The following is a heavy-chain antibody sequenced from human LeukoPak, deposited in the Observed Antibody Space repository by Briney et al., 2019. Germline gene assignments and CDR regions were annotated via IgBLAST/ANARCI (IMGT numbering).Heavy chain of an antibody. J-gene: IGHJ4*02. CDR1: GFTFGTYG. V-gene: IGHV3-23*01. Sequence: GGSLRLSCAASGFTFGTYGMNWVRQAPGKGLERVSGIARSGGSTYYADSVRGRFTISRDNAKNTLYLQMNSLRAEDTAVYYCAKDLHYGSADYWGQGTLVTVSS. CDR3: AKDLHYGSADY. CDR2: IARSGGST. D-gene: IGHD3-10*01.